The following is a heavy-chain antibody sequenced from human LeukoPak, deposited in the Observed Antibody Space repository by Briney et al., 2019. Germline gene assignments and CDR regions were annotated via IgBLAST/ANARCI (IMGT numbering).Heavy chain of an antibody. J-gene: IGHJ6*04. V-gene: IGHV3-23*01. D-gene: IGHD3-10*02. CDR3: AELGTTMIGGV. CDR1: GFTFSSYG. Sequence: GGSLRLSCAASGFTFSSYGMSWVRQAPGKGLEWVSAISGSGGSTYYADSVKGRVTISRDNSKNSLYLQMNSLRAEDTAVYYCAELGTTMIGGVWGKGTTVTISS. CDR2: ISGSGGST.